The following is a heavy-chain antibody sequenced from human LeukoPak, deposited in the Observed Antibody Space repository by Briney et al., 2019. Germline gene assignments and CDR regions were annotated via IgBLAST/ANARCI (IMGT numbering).Heavy chain of an antibody. V-gene: IGHV3-30*04. CDR3: AKGRGSFDP. Sequence: GGSLRLSCAASGFTFSSYAMHWVRQAPGKGLEWVALISYDESNTFYADSVKGRFTISRDNSKNTVYLQMNSLRAEDTAVYYCAKGRGSFDPWGQGTLVTVSS. CDR2: ISYDESNT. D-gene: IGHD3-10*01. CDR1: GFTFSSYA. J-gene: IGHJ5*02.